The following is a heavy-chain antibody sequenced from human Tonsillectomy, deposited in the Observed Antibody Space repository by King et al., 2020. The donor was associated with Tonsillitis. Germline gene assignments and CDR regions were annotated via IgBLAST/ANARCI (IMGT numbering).Heavy chain of an antibody. Sequence: QLQESGPGLVKPSETLSLTCTVAGGSISSSSYYWGWIRQTPGKGLEWIGSIYYSGSTYYNPSLKSRVTIAVDTSKNQFSLKLSSVTAADTAVYYCANPMVRGTSWPGWGQGTLVTVSS. J-gene: IGHJ4*02. CDR3: ANPMVRGTSWPG. CDR1: GGSISSSSYY. CDR2: IYYSGST. D-gene: IGHD3-10*01. V-gene: IGHV4-39*01.